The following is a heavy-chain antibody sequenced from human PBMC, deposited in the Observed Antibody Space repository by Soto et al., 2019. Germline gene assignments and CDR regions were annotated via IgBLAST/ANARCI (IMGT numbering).Heavy chain of an antibody. CDR1: GDSFLDYW. CDR2: IDPSDSYR. Sequence: PGESLKISCKGSGDSFLDYWISWVRQMPGKGLEWMGRIDPSDSYRTYSPSFQGHVTISVDNSITTAYLQWSSLKASDTAIYYCPRHRMRPTIYAMDVWGQGTTVTVSS. J-gene: IGHJ6*02. D-gene: IGHD2-8*01. CDR3: PRHRMRPTIYAMDV. V-gene: IGHV5-10-1*01.